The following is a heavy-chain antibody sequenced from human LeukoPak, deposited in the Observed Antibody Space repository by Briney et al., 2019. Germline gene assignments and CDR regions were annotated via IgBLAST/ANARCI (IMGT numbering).Heavy chain of an antibody. CDR1: GYSFTSYW. D-gene: IGHD6-13*01. CDR3: ARLLRNIAAAVYYFDY. J-gene: IGHJ4*02. Sequence: GESLKISCKGSGYSFTSYWIGWVRQMPGKGLEWMGIIYPGDSDTRYSPFFQGQVTIPADKSISTAYLQWSSLKASDTAMYYCARLLRNIAAAVYYFDYWGQGTLVTVSS. V-gene: IGHV5-51*01. CDR2: IYPGDSDT.